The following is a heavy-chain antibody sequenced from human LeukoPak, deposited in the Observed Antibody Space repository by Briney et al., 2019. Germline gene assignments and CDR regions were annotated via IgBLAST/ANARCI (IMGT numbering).Heavy chain of an antibody. V-gene: IGHV4-4*07. D-gene: IGHD1-7*01. CDR2: IYTSGST. J-gene: IGHJ6*03. CDR3: ARERTTGYYYYYMDV. CDR1: GGSISSYY. Sequence: PSETLSLTCTVSGGSISSYYWSWIRQPAGKGLEWIGRIYTSGSTNYNPSLKSRVTMSVDTSKNQFSLKLSSETAADTAVYYCARERTTGYYYYYMDVWGKGTTVTVSS.